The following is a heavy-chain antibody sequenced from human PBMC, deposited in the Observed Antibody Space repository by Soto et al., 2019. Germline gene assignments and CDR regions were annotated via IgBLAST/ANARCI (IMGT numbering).Heavy chain of an antibody. J-gene: IGHJ5*02. CDR2: IIPIFGTA. V-gene: IGHV1-69*13. CDR3: ARSRFLEWSRLKHFNWFDP. D-gene: IGHD3-3*01. CDR1: GGTFSSYA. Sequence: SVKVSCKASGGTFSSYAISCARQAPGQVLEWMGGIIPIFGTANYAQKFQGRVTITADESTSTAYMELSSLRSEDTAVYYCARSRFLEWSRLKHFNWFDPWGQGTLVTVSS.